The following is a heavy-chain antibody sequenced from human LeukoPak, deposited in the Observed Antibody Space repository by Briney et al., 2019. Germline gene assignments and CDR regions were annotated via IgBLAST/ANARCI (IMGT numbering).Heavy chain of an antibody. J-gene: IGHJ3*02. CDR1: GGSISSGDYY. CDR3: ARLIAVAMAAFDI. D-gene: IGHD6-19*01. CDR2: IYYSGST. V-gene: IGHV4-30-4*08. Sequence: SETLSLTCTVSGGSISSGDYYWSWIRQPPGKGLEWIGYIYYSGSTYYNPSLKSRVTISVDTSKNQFSLKLSSVTAADTAVYYCARLIAVAMAAFDIWGQGTMVTVSS.